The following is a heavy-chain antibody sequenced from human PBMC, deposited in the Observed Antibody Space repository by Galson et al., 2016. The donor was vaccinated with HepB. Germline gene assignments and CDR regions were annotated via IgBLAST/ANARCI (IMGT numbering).Heavy chain of an antibody. V-gene: IGHV4-34*01. J-gene: IGHJ4*02. CDR3: ARGVDF. CDR2: INLSGVT. CDR1: GDSFKGYY. Sequence: ETLSLTCAVSGDSFKGYYCTWFRQSPGRGLEWIGEINLSGVTNFNPSLRSRVSMSVDTSKSQVFLTVTSVTAADTAVYFCARGVDFWGQGTLVIVSS.